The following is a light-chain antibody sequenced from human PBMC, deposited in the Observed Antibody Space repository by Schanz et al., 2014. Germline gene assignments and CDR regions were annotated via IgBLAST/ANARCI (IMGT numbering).Light chain of an antibody. Sequence: QSALTQPPSASGSPGQSVTISCTGTSSDVGRYNYVSWYQHHPGKAPKLMIYEVTYRPSGVSNRFSGSKSGNTTSLTISGLQAEDEAHYYCSSYTSSNTWVFGGGTKLTVL. CDR1: SSDVGRYNY. V-gene: IGLV2-14*01. J-gene: IGLJ2*01. CDR2: EVT. CDR3: SSYTSSNTWV.